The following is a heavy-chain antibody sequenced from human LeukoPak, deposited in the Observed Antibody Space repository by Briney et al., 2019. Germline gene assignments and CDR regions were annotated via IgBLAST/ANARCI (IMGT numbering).Heavy chain of an antibody. CDR1: GITLSSYS. J-gene: IGHJ4*02. CDR3: ARGEWSSSPFDY. V-gene: IGHV3-21*01. D-gene: IGHD6-6*01. CDR2: ISSSSSYI. Sequence: PGGSLRLSCAASGITLSSYSMNWVRQAPGKGLEWVSFISSSSSYIYYADSVKGRFTISRDNAKNSLYLQMNSLRAEDTAVYYCARGEWSSSPFDYWGQGTLVTVSS.